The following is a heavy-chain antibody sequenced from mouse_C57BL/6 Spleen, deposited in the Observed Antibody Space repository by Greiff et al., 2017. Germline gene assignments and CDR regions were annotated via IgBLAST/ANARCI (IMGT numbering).Heavy chain of an antibody. V-gene: IGHV1-66*01. CDR3: AREWIYGPQAY. J-gene: IGHJ3*01. CDR2: IYPGSGNT. Sequence: QVQLQQSGPELVKPGASVKISCKASGYSFTSYYIHWVKQRPGQGLEWIGWIYPGSGNTKYNEKFKGKATLPVDTSSSTAYMHLSSLTSVDSAVDFCAREWIYGPQAYWGQGTLVTVSA. D-gene: IGHD1-1*02. CDR1: GYSFTSYY.